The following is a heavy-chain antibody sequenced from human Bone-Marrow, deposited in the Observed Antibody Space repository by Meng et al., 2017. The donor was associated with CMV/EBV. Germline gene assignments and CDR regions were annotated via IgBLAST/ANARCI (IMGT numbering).Heavy chain of an antibody. CDR3: ARTGGSAGMSYYYYYGMDV. J-gene: IGHJ6*02. D-gene: IGHD6-13*01. CDR2: ISSSSSYI. CDR1: GFTFSSYA. V-gene: IGHV3-21*04. Sequence: GESLKISCAASGFTFSSYAMSWVRQAPGKGLEWVSSISSSSSYIYYADSVKGRFTISRDNAKNSLYLQMNSLRAEDTAVYYCARTGGSAGMSYYYYYGMDVWGQGTTVTVSS.